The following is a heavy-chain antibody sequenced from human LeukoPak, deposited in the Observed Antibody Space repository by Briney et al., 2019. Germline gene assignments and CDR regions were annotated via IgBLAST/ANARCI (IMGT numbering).Heavy chain of an antibody. Sequence: GGSLRLSCAASGFTFSSYDTSWVRQAPGKGLEWVSVISGSGGSTYYADSVKGRFTISRDSSKNTLYLQMNSLRAEDTAVYYCARLGDFDYWGQGTLVTVSS. CDR2: ISGSGGST. D-gene: IGHD5-12*01. CDR1: GFTFSSYD. V-gene: IGHV3-23*01. CDR3: ARLGDFDY. J-gene: IGHJ4*02.